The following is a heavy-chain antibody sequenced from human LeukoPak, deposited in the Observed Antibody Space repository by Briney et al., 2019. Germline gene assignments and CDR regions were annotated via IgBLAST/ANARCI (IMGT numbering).Heavy chain of an antibody. CDR2: INPDSGFT. D-gene: IGHD3-16*01. V-gene: IGHV1-2*02. Sequence: ASVKVSCKASGYKFTDDYMHWVRQAPGRGLEFVGWINPDSGFTNYAQKFKGRVTMTRGTSISTAYLEVRSLTSDDTAVYYCAPTAEAYTSWWKVWGQGTLVTVSS. CDR3: APTAEAYTSWWKV. J-gene: IGHJ4*02. CDR1: GYKFTDDY.